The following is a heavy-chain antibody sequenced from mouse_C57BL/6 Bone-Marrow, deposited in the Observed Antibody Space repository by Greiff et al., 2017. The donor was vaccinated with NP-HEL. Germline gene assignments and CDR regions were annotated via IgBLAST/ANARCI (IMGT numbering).Heavy chain of an antibody. Sequence: VQLQQSVAELVRPGASVKLSCTASGFNIKNTYMHWVKQRPEQGLEWIGRIDPANGTTKYAPKFQGKATMTADTSSSTAYLQLSSLTSEDTAVYYCAFYYGSSYSAYWGQGTLVTVSA. CDR2: IDPANGTT. D-gene: IGHD1-1*01. CDR3: AFYYGSSYSAY. J-gene: IGHJ3*01. CDR1: GFNIKNTY. V-gene: IGHV14-3*01.